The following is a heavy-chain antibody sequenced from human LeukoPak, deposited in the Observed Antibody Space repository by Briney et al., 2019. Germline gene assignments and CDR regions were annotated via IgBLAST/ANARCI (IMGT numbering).Heavy chain of an antibody. CDR2: IYYSGST. Sequence: SETLSLTCTVSGGSISSGDYYWGWIRQPPGKGLEWIGYIYYSGSTSYNPSLKSRVTISVDTSKNQFSLKLNSVTATDTAVYYCARHGGCSGGSCYRRFDPWGQGILVTVSS. D-gene: IGHD2-15*01. J-gene: IGHJ5*02. CDR1: GGSISSGDYY. CDR3: ARHGGCSGGSCYRRFDP. V-gene: IGHV4-39*01.